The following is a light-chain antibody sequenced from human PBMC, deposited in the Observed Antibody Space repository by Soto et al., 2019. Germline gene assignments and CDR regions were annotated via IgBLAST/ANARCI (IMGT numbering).Light chain of an antibody. CDR3: QQYNNWPRV. CDR1: QSVSSN. J-gene: IGKJ4*01. CDR2: GAS. Sequence: EIVMTQSPATLSVSPGERATLSCRASQSVSSNLAWYQQKPGQAPRLLIYGASARATGIPARFSGSGSGTEFTLTISSLQSEDFAVYYCQQYNNWPRVVGGGTKVDIK. V-gene: IGKV3-15*01.